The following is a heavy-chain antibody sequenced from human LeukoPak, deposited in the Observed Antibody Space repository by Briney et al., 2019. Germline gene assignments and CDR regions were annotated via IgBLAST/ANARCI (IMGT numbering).Heavy chain of an antibody. J-gene: IGHJ4*02. V-gene: IGHV3-23*01. D-gene: IGHD3-22*01. CDR1: GFTFSSYA. Sequence: PGGSLRLSCAASGFTFSSYAMSWVRQAPGKGLEWVSAISGSGGSTYYADSVKGRFTISRDNSKNTLYLQMNSLRAEDTAVYYCARVSDSSGYYCDYWGQGTLVTVSS. CDR2: ISGSGGST. CDR3: ARVSDSSGYYCDY.